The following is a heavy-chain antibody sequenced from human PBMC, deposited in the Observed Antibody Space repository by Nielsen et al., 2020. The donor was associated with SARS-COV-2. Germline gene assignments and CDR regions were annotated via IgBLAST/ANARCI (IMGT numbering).Heavy chain of an antibody. Sequence: SETLSLTCAIYGGSFSGYYWSWIRQPPGKGLEWIGEINHSGSTNYNPSLKSRVTISVDTSKNQFSLKLSSVTAADTAVYYCARVEGNDAFDIWGQGTMVTVSS. J-gene: IGHJ3*02. V-gene: IGHV4-34*01. CDR3: ARVEGNDAFDI. CDR2: INHSGST. CDR1: GGSFSGYY. D-gene: IGHD3-10*01.